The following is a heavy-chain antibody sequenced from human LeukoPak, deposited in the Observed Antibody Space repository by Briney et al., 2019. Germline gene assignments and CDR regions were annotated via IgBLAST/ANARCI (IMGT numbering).Heavy chain of an antibody. J-gene: IGHJ4*02. D-gene: IGHD2-15*01. CDR1: GFPFNNYW. CDR2: INVDGSDT. Sequence: GGSLRLSCAASGFPFNNYWIHWVRQVPGKGLVWVSRINVDGSDTAYADAVKGRFTISRDNAKSTVFLQMNSLRAEDTAIYYCARTGSGASTTNYWGQGTLVTVS. V-gene: IGHV3-74*01. CDR3: ARTGSGASTTNY.